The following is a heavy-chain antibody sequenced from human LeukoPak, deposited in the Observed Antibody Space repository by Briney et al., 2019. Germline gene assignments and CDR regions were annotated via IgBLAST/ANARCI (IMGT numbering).Heavy chain of an antibody. CDR2: INHSGST. J-gene: IGHJ4*02. CDR3: ARGYRGSSGGYLYYYFDY. V-gene: IGHV4-34*01. Sequence: SETLSLTCAVYGGSFSGYYWSWIRQPPGKGLEWIGEINHSGSTNYNPSLKSRVTISVDTSKNQFSLKLSSVTAADTAVYYCARGYRGSSGGYLYYYFDYWGQGTLVTVSS. D-gene: IGHD6-19*01. CDR1: GGSFSGYY.